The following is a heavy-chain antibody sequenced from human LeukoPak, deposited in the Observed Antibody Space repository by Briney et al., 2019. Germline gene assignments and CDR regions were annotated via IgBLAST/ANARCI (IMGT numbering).Heavy chain of an antibody. D-gene: IGHD6-13*01. Sequence: GGSLRLSCAASGFTFSSYAMSWVRQAPGKGLEWVSGISGSGAGTYYADSVKGRFTISRDNSKNTLYLQMNSLRAEDTAVYYCAKDLSRELVSAFDIWGQGTMVTVSS. CDR3: AKDLSRELVSAFDI. CDR1: GFTFSSYA. J-gene: IGHJ3*02. V-gene: IGHV3-23*01. CDR2: ISGSGAGT.